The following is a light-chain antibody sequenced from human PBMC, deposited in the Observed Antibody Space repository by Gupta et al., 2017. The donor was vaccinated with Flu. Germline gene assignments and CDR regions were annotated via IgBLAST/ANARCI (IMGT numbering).Light chain of an antibody. Sequence: GDRATLTCRASQSVSTYLDWYQQKPGRAPRLLIYDASSMDSGIPARFSGSGSGTDFTLTISSLESEDFATYYCQQRSSTLWTFGQGTKLEI. CDR2: DAS. V-gene: IGKV1-39*01. CDR1: QSVSTY. J-gene: IGKJ1*01. CDR3: QQRSSTLWT.